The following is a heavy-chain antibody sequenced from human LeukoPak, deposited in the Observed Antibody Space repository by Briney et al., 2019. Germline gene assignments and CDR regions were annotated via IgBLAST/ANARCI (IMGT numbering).Heavy chain of an antibody. D-gene: IGHD1-26*01. CDR3: ARDINSGSYYSWYFDL. J-gene: IGHJ2*01. Sequence: SQTLSLTCTVSGGSISSGSYYWSWIRQPAGKGLEWIGRIYTSGSTNYNPSLKSRVTISVDTSKNQFSLKLSSVTAADTAVYYCARDINSGSYYSWYFDLWGRGTLVTVSS. CDR1: GGSISSGSYY. CDR2: IYTSGST. V-gene: IGHV4-61*02.